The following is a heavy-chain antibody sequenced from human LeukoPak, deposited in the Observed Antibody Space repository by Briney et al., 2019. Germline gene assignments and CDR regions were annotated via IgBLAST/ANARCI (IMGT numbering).Heavy chain of an antibody. J-gene: IGHJ4*02. Sequence: ASVKVSCKASGYSFTSYGIDWVRQAPGQGLEWMGWISTDNGNTDYAQNLQGRVTMTTDTSTSTACMELRSLRSDDTAVYYCARGYSYGYGPLDYWGQGTLVTVSS. CDR1: GYSFTSYG. D-gene: IGHD5-18*01. V-gene: IGHV1-18*01. CDR2: ISTDNGNT. CDR3: ARGYSYGYGPLDY.